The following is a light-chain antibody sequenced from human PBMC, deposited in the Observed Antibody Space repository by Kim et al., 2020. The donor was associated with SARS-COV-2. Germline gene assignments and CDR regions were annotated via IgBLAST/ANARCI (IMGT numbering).Light chain of an antibody. Sequence: DIQMTQSPSSLSASVGDRVTITCRASQSIHTYLNWYQQKPGKAPKLLVYAASSLQSGVPSRFSGSGSGTDFTLTISSLQPEDFATYYWQQSYSTPITFGQGTRLEIK. V-gene: IGKV1-39*01. CDR3: QQSYSTPIT. CDR2: AAS. J-gene: IGKJ5*01. CDR1: QSIHTY.